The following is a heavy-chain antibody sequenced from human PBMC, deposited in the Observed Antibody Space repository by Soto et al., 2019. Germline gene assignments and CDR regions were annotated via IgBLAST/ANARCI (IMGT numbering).Heavy chain of an antibody. J-gene: IGHJ4*02. CDR3: ARIMTTMTIYDY. V-gene: IGHV3-7*01. CDR2: INPDGSVK. Sequence: LRLSCAASGFTFSSYWMSWVRQAPGKGLEWVANINPDGSVKHYVDSVKDRFTISRDNAKNSLYLQMDSLRAEDTAVYYCARIMTTMTIYDYWGQGTLVTVSS. D-gene: IGHD4-17*01. CDR1: GFTFSSYW.